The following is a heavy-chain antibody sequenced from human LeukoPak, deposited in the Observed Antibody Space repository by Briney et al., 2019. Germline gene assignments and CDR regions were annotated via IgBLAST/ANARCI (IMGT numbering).Heavy chain of an antibody. D-gene: IGHD2-21*02. J-gene: IGHJ4*02. CDR2: ISGSGGST. CDR1: GFTFSDYY. CDR3: AKAVVVTALFDC. V-gene: IGHV3-23*01. Sequence: GSLRLSCAASGFTFSDYYMSWIRQAPGKGLEWVSAISGSGGSTYYADSVKGRFTISRDNSKNTLYLQMNSLRAEDTAVYYCAKAVVVTALFDCWGQGTLVTVSS.